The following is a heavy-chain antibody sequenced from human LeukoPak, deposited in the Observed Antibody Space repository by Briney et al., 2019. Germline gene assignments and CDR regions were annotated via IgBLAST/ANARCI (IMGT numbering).Heavy chain of an antibody. CDR3: ARGPRVAALDY. V-gene: IGHV4-59*01. D-gene: IGHD6-6*01. CDR1: GGSISSYY. CDR2: IYYSGST. Sequence: SETLSLTCTVSGGSISSYYWSWIRQPPGKGLEWIGYIYYSGSTNYKPSLKSRVTISVDTSKNQFSLKLSSVTAADTAVYYCARGPRVAALDYWGQGTLVTVSS. J-gene: IGHJ4*02.